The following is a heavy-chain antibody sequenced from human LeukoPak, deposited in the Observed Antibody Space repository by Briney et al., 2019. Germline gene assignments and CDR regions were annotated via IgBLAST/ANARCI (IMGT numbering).Heavy chain of an antibody. V-gene: IGHV4-34*01. Sequence: WETLSLTCAVYGGSFSRYSWSWIRQPPGKGLEWIGEINHSGSTNYNPSLKGRVTISVDTSKNQFSLKLRSVTAADTAVYYCARVVGKYSSSWYYWGQGTLVTVSS. CDR1: GGSFSRYS. CDR2: INHSGST. D-gene: IGHD6-13*01. CDR3: ARVVGKYSSSWYY. J-gene: IGHJ4*02.